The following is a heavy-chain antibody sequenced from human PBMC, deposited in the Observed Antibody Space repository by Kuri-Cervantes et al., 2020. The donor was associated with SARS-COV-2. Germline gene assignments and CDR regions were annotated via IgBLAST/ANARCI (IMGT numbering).Heavy chain of an antibody. D-gene: IGHD5-18*01. CDR3: ARGTPPGGYSYGYTRKYYYYGMDV. Sequence: GSLRLSCTVSGGSISSFYWSWIRQSPGKGLEWIAYFYYGDVTNYNPSLKSRVTVSADTSKNQLSLKLSSVTAADTAVYYCARGTPPGGYSYGYTRKYYYYGMDVWGQGTTVTVSS. CDR1: GGSISSFY. V-gene: IGHV4-59*12. J-gene: IGHJ6*02. CDR2: FYYGDVT.